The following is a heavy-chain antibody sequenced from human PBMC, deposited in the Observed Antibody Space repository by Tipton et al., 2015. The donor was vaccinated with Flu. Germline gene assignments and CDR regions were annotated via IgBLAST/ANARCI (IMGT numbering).Heavy chain of an antibody. D-gene: IGHD2-2*01. CDR2: INPSAGST. CDR1: GYLFNSYY. Sequence: QLVQSGAEVKKPGASVKISCKASGYLFNSYYMHWVRQAPGQGLEWMGIINPSAGSTTYAQKFQGRVTMTRDTSTSTVYVELTGLTSEDSATYYCARDPSRGYGESYWFGPWGQGTLVTVSS. V-gene: IGHV1-46*02. CDR3: ARDPSRGYGESYWFGP. J-gene: IGHJ5*02.